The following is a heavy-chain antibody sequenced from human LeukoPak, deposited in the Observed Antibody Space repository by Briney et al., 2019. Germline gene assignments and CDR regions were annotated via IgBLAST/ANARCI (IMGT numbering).Heavy chain of an antibody. V-gene: IGHV4-59*12. CDR2: IYYSGST. Sequence: SETLSLTCSVSGGSISSYYWSWIRQPPGKGLEWIGYIYYSGSTNYNPSLKSRVTISVDTSKNQFSLKLTSVTAADTAVYYCARYRFDYWGQGTLVTVSS. CDR1: GGSISSYY. J-gene: IGHJ4*02. CDR3: ARYRFDY.